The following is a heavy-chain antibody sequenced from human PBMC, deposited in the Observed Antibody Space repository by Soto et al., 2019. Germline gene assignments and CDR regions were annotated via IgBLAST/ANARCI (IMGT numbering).Heavy chain of an antibody. J-gene: IGHJ4*02. Sequence: GGSLRLSCAASGFTLSSYAMSWVRQAPGKGLEWVSAISGSGGSTYYADSVKGRFTISRDNSKNTMYLQMNSLRAEDTDVYYCAKDRNGNHDYWGQGTLVTVYS. V-gene: IGHV3-23*01. D-gene: IGHD1-1*01. CDR2: ISGSGGST. CDR1: GFTLSSYA. CDR3: AKDRNGNHDY.